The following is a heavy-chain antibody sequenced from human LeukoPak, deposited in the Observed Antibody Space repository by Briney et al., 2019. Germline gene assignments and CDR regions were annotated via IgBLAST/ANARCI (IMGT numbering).Heavy chain of an antibody. Sequence: DPLSLTCTVSGGSISSSSYYWGWIRQPPGKGLAWLGSIYYSGSTYYNPSLKSRVTISVDTSKNQFSLKLSSVTAADTAVYYCASPLHYYDSSGYYSTFDYWGQGTLVTVSS. CDR1: GGSISSSSYY. J-gene: IGHJ4*02. V-gene: IGHV4-39*01. CDR2: IYYSGST. D-gene: IGHD3-22*01. CDR3: ASPLHYYDSSGYYSTFDY.